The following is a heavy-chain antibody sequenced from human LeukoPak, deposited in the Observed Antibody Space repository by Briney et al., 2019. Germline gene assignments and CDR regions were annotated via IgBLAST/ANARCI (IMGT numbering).Heavy chain of an antibody. CDR1: GFTFSSYA. CDR3: ARDLLEMATIPRRYYYYGMDV. CDR2: ISYDGSNK. Sequence: GGSLRLSCAASGFTFSSYAMHWVRQAPGKGLEWVAVISYDGSNKYYADSVKGRFTISRDNSKNTLYLQMNSLRAEDTAVYYCARDLLEMATIPRRYYYYGMDVWGQGTTVTVSS. D-gene: IGHD5-24*01. V-gene: IGHV3-30*04. J-gene: IGHJ6*02.